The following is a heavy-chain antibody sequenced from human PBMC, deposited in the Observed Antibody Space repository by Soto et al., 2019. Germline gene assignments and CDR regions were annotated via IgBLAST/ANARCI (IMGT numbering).Heavy chain of an antibody. CDR2: IIPIFGTA. Sequence: PVKAYCKGSGGSNSRYAIGRLRLNTKQGLEWMGGIIPIFGTANYAQKFQGRVTITADESTSTAYMELSSLRSEDTAVYYCARGRNRYTEGNSGYPPDFDNCGEETLGTVSS. V-gene: IGHV1-69*13. J-gene: IGHJ4*01. D-gene: IGHD3-22*01. CDR1: GGSNSRYA. CDR3: ARGRNRYTEGNSGYPPDFDN.